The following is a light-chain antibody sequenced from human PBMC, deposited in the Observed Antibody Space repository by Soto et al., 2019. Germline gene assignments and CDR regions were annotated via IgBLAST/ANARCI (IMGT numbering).Light chain of an antibody. CDR1: QSLVYSDGNTY. Sequence: DVVMTQSPLSLPVTLGQPASISCRSSQSLVYSDGNTYLNWFQQRPGQSPRRLIYKVSNRDSGVPDRFSGSGSGTDFTLKISRVEAEDVGVYYCMQGTHPPFTFGPGTKVDIK. V-gene: IGKV2-30*01. CDR3: MQGTHPPFT. J-gene: IGKJ3*01. CDR2: KVS.